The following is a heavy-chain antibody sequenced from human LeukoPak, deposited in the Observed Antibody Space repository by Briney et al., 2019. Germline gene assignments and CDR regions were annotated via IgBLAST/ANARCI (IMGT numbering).Heavy chain of an antibody. D-gene: IGHD3-22*01. V-gene: IGHV3-21*01. J-gene: IGHJ4*02. Sequence: GGSLRLSCAASGFTFSSYSMNWARQAPGKGLEWVSSISSSSSYIYYADSVKGRFTISRDNAKNSLYLQMNSLRAEDTAVYYCARVTEYYYDSSGYYDYWGQGTLVTVSS. CDR2: ISSSSSYI. CDR1: GFTFSSYS. CDR3: ARVTEYYYDSSGYYDY.